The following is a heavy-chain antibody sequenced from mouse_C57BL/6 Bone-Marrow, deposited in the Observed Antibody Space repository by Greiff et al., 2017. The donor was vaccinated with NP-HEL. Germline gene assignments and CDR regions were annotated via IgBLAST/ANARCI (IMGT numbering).Heavy chain of an antibody. CDR3: ARPSTVVAEGFAY. D-gene: IGHD1-1*01. J-gene: IGHJ3*01. CDR2: IRNKANGSKT. V-gene: IGHV7-3*01. CDR1: GFTFTDYY. Sequence: EVQLQESGGGLVQPGGSLSLSCAASGFTFTDYYMSWVRQPPGKALEWLGFIRNKANGSKTEYSASVKGRFTISRDNYQSILYLQMNALRAEDGATYYCARPSTVVAEGFAYWGQGTLVTVSA.